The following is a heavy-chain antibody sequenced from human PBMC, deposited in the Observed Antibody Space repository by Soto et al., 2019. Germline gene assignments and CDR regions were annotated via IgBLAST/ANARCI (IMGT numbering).Heavy chain of an antibody. Sequence: QVQLVQSGATQEKPGASVKVSCEAFGYSFDSYAYSWVRQAPGQGLEWMGRIGSGNTNYAQKLQGRVTMTTDTSTNTAYMELRSLRPDDTALYYCARENDPYGFDLWGQGTMVTVSS. CDR2: IGSGNT. J-gene: IGHJ3*01. CDR1: GYSFDSYA. V-gene: IGHV1-18*01. CDR3: ARENDPYGFDL.